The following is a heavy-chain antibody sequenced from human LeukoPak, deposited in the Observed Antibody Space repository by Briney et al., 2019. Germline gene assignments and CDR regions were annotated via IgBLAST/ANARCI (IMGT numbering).Heavy chain of an antibody. J-gene: IGHJ4*02. Sequence: GGSLRLSCAASGFTFSNYGMHWVRQAPGKGLEWVAFIRYDGTNKYYVDSVKGRFTISRDNSKNTLYLQMNSLRAEDTAVYYCVIGWYDPTYYFDYWGQGTLVTVSS. CDR3: VIGWYDPTYYFDY. D-gene: IGHD6-19*01. CDR2: IRYDGTNK. CDR1: GFTFSNYG. V-gene: IGHV3-30*02.